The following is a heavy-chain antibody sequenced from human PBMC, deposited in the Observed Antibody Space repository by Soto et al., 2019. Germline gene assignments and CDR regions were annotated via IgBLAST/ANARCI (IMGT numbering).Heavy chain of an antibody. V-gene: IGHV3-21*01. J-gene: IGHJ5*02. CDR2: ISGNTNYI. Sequence: GGSLRVSCAASGFTFSSYTINWVRQAPGGGLEWVSSISGNTNYIYYADSVKGRFTISRDNAKNSLSLQMNSLRAEDTAVYYCAREDYYYDSSGYYYGGWFDPWGQGTLVTVSS. CDR3: AREDYYYDSSGYYYGGWFDP. CDR1: GFTFSSYT. D-gene: IGHD3-22*01.